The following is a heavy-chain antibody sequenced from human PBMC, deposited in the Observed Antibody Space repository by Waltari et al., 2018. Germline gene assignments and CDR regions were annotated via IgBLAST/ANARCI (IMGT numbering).Heavy chain of an antibody. J-gene: IGHJ4*02. CDR1: GFTFSSHV. CDR2: IRGGGDLI. Sequence: ELQLVGSGGGLVQPGGSLRLSCAASGFTFSSHVMSWGRQAPGKGLEWVSLIRGGGDLIEIADSVRGRFTISRDNSKNTLYLQMNSLRAEDTAIYYCAKGIAASTTFDSWGQGTLVTVSS. CDR3: AKGIAASTTFDS. V-gene: IGHV3-23*04. D-gene: IGHD2-21*01.